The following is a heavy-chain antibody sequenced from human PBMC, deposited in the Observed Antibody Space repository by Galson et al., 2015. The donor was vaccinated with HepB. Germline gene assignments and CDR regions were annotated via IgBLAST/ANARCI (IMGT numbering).Heavy chain of an antibody. J-gene: IGHJ3*02. V-gene: IGHV3-30*18. CDR3: AKRGGSLRDDAFDI. Sequence: SLRLSCAASGFTFSSYGMHWVRQAPGKGLEWVAVISYDGSNKYYADSVKGRFTISRDNSKNTLYLQMNSLRAEDTAVYYCAKRGGSLRDDAFDIWGQGTMVTVSS. CDR1: GFTFSSYG. D-gene: IGHD1-26*01. CDR2: ISYDGSNK.